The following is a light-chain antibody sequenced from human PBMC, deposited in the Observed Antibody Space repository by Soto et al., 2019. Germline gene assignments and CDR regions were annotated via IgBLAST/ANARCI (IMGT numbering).Light chain of an antibody. Sequence: EVVLTQSPATLSLSPGERATLSCRAIQSVDTDLAWYQHKPGQPPRLLIYDASNRATGIPARFSGSGSGTDFTRTITPLEPEDLAVYYCQQRSTWPPWTFGPGTK. CDR3: QQRSTWPPWT. V-gene: IGKV3-11*01. CDR2: DAS. J-gene: IGKJ3*01. CDR1: QSVDTD.